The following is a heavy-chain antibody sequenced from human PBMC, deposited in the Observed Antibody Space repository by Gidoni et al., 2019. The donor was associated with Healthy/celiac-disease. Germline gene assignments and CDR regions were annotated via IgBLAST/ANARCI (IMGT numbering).Heavy chain of an antibody. CDR2: ISGSGGST. Sequence: EVQLLESGGGLVQPGGSLRLSCAASGFTFSSYAMSWVRQAPGKGLEWVSAISGSGGSTYYAASVKGRFTISRDNSKNTLYLQMNSLRAEDTAVYYCAKVLRYFDWLSTGYDYWGQGTLVTVSS. CDR3: AKVLRYFDWLSTGYDY. CDR1: GFTFSSYA. J-gene: IGHJ4*02. D-gene: IGHD3-9*01. V-gene: IGHV3-23*01.